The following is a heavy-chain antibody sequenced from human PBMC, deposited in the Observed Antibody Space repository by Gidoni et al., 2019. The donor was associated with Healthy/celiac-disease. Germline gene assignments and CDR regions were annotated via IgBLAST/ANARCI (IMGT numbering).Heavy chain of an antibody. V-gene: IGHV3-11*06. CDR2: ISSSSSYT. D-gene: IGHD2-2*01. CDR3: AREGYCSSTSCSTPFDY. J-gene: IGHJ4*02. Sequence: QVQLVESGGGLVKPGGSLRLSCAASGITFSDYYMSWIRQAPGKGLEWVSYISSSSSYTNYADSVKGRFTISRDNAKNSLYLQMNSLRAEDTAVYYCAREGYCSSTSCSTPFDYWGQGTLVTVSS. CDR1: GITFSDYY.